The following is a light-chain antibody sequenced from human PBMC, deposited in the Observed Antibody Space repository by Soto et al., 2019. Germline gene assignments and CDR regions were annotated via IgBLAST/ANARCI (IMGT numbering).Light chain of an antibody. J-gene: IGLJ3*02. CDR1: NSDVGSHNF. CDR3: CSLTNGATWV. Sequence: QSALTQPASVSGSPGQSITISCTGTNSDVGSHNFVSWYQQYPGKAPKLPIYEASKRPSGLSNRFSGSKSGNTASLTISGLQAEDEADYYCCSLTNGATWVFGGGTKVTVL. V-gene: IGLV2-23*01. CDR2: EAS.